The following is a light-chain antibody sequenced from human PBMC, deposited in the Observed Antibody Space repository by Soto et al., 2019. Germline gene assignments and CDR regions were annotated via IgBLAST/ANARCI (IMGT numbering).Light chain of an antibody. J-gene: IGLJ1*01. V-gene: IGLV2-14*01. CDR1: SSDVGGYEF. CDR2: EVS. CDR3: QSYDSSLTTFV. Sequence: QSALTQPASVSGSPGQSITISCTGTSSDVGGYEFVSWYQQHPGKAPKLMIYEVSNRPSGVSSRFSGSKSGTSASLAITGLQPEDEADYYCQSYDSSLTTFVFGTGTKVTVL.